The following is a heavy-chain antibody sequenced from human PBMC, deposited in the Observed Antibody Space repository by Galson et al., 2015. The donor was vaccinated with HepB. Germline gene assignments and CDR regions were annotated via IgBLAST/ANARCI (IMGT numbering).Heavy chain of an antibody. Sequence: CAISGDSVSSNSAAWNWVRQSPSRGLEWLGRTYYRSKWYNDYAVSVKSRITINPDTSKNQFSLQLNSVTPEDTAVYYCARDGMITFGGVIADDAFDIWG. CDR2: TYYRSKWYN. V-gene: IGHV6-1*01. D-gene: IGHD3-16*02. CDR3: ARDGMITFGGVIADDAFDI. J-gene: IGHJ3*02. CDR1: GDSVSSNSAA.